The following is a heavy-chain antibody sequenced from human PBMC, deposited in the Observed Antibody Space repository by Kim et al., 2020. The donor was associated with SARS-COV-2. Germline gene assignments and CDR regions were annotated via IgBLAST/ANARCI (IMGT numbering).Heavy chain of an antibody. J-gene: IGHJ6*02. D-gene: IGHD5-12*01. CDR3: ASSAVVATMRDVLIGEYYFGMDV. V-gene: IGHV6-1*01. CDR2: TYYRSKWYN. CDR1: GDSVSSNSVA. Sequence: SQTLSLTCAISGDSVSSNSVAWNWIRQSPSRGLEWLGRTYYRSKWYNDYAVSVKSRITINPDTSKNQFSLQLNSVTPEDTAVYYCASSAVVATMRDVLIGEYYFGMDVWGQGTTVTVSS.